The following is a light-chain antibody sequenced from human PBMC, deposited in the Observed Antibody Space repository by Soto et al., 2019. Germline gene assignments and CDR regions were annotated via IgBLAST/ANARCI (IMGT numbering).Light chain of an antibody. Sequence: DIVMTHSPDSLAVSLGERATINCKSRQSVLYSSNNKNYLAWYQQKPRQPPKLLIYWASTRESGVPDRFSGSGSGTDFTLTISSLQAEDVAVYYGQQYYSTPPFTFGPGTKVDIK. J-gene: IGKJ3*01. CDR2: WAS. V-gene: IGKV4-1*01. CDR3: QQYYSTPPFT. CDR1: QSVLYSSNNKNY.